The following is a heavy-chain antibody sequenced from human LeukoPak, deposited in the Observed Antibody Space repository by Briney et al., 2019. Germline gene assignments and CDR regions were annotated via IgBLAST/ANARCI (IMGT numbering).Heavy chain of an antibody. CDR1: GYTFTGYY. CDR3: ARDQDPSSLAVAGTRIDY. CDR2: INPNSGGT. V-gene: IGHV1-2*02. D-gene: IGHD6-19*01. Sequence: ASVKVSCKASGYTFTGYYMHWVRQAPGQGLEWMGWINPNSGGTNYAQKFQGRVTMTRDTSISTAYMELSRLRSDDTAVYYCARDQDPSSLAVAGTRIDYWGQGTLVTVSS. J-gene: IGHJ4*02.